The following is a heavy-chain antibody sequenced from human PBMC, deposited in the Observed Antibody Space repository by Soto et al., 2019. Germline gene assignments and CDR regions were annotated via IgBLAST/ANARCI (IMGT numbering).Heavy chain of an antibody. J-gene: IGHJ4*02. D-gene: IGHD3-10*01. V-gene: IGHV3-21*01. CDR2: ITSSSSYK. CDR3: ARDRYFYGSAAYYGSGSKE. CDR1: GFTFSSYS. Sequence: GGSLRLSCAASGFTFSSYSMKWVRQAPGKGLEWVSSITSSSSYKHYADSVKGRFTISRDNAENSLYLQMNSLRAEDTAVYYCARDRYFYGSAAYYGSGSKEWGQGTLVTAPQ.